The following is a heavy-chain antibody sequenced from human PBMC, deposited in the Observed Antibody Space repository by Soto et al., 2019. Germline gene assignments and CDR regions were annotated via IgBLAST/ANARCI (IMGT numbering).Heavy chain of an antibody. V-gene: IGHV2-5*01. CDR1: GFSLTNTGVT. D-gene: IGHD3-9*01. J-gene: IGHJ5*01. CDR2: MYWHDDK. CDR3: AHSNFEILTGPFDS. Sequence: SGPTLVNPTQTLTLTCTFSGFSLTNTGVTVGWIRQPPGKALEWLALMYWHDDKRYNPSLRNRLTIAKDTSKNRVVLTLANVGPVDTATYFCAHSNFEILTGPFDSWGRGTLVTVS.